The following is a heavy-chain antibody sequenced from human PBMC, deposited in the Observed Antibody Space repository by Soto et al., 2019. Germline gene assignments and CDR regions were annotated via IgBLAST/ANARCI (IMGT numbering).Heavy chain of an antibody. CDR3: AKGGRQWLVPSDFNY. D-gene: IGHD6-19*01. V-gene: IGHV3-30*18. Sequence: VQLVESGGGVVQPGRSLRLSCAASGFTFSDYAMHWVRQAPGKGLEWVAVVSHDGRNTHYADSVKGRFTISRDRSKNTVSLEMTSRRAEDTAVYYCAKGGRQWLVPSDFNYWGQGALVTVSS. CDR2: VSHDGRNT. J-gene: IGHJ4*02. CDR1: GFTFSDYA.